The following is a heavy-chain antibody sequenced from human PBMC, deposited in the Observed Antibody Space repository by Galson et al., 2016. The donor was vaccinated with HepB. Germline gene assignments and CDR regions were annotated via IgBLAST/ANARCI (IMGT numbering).Heavy chain of an antibody. J-gene: IGHJ4*02. CDR3: ARDGETVGRLFTPDY. Sequence: SLRLSCAASGFTFSDYYMSWIRQAPGKGLEWVSYISSSSSYTNYADSVKGRFTISRDIAKNSLYLQMNSLRAEDTAVYYCARDGETVGRLFTPDYWGQGTLVTVSS. CDR2: ISSSSSYT. D-gene: IGHD3-10*01. CDR1: GFTFSDYY. V-gene: IGHV3-11*05.